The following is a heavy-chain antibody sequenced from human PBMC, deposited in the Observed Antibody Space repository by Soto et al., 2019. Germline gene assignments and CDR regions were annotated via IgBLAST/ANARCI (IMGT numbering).Heavy chain of an antibody. CDR2: IYWDDDK. V-gene: IGHV2-5*02. CDR1: GFSLSTSGVG. D-gene: IGHD3-22*01. J-gene: IGHJ1*01. Sequence: QITLKESGPTLVKPTQTLTLICTFSGFSLSTSGVGVGWIRQPPGKALEWLALIYWDDDKRYSPSLKSRLTITKDTSKNQVVLTMTNMDPVDTATYYCAHLTYYYDSSGYYSRAEYFQHWGQGTLVTVSS. CDR3: AHLTYYYDSSGYYSRAEYFQH.